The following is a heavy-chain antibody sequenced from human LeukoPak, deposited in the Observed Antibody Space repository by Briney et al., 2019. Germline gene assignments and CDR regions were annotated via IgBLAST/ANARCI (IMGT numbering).Heavy chain of an antibody. J-gene: IGHJ4*02. CDR2: ISSSSSYI. CDR3: ARDQTPYSSSLYIFDY. CDR1: GFTFSSYS. D-gene: IGHD6-13*01. Sequence: GGSLRLSCAASGFTFSSYSMNWVRQAPGKGLEWVSSISSSSSYIYYADSVKGRFTISRDNAKNSLYLQMNSLRAEDTAVYYCARDQTPYSSSLYIFDYWGQGTLVAVSS. V-gene: IGHV3-21*01.